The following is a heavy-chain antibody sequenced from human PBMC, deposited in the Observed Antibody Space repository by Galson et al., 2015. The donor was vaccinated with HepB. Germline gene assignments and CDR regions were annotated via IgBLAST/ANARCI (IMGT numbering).Heavy chain of an antibody. CDR1: GFSFRTYR. CDR2: ISSTSTYI. V-gene: IGHV3-21*01. J-gene: IGHJ2*01. CDR3: AKSVLEGGHWYFDI. D-gene: IGHD5/OR15-5a*01. Sequence: SLRLSCAASGFSFRTYRMTWVRQAPGKGLDWVSCISSTSTYIAYTDSVKGRFTISGDNAKSSVYLQMNDLRAEDTAVYFCAKSVLEGGHWYFDIWGRGTLVTVSS.